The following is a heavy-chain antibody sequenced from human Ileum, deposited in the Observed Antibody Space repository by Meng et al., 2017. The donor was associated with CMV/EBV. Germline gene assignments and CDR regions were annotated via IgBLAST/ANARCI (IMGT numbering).Heavy chain of an antibody. CDR2: INGDASST. D-gene: IGHD5-12*01. J-gene: IGHJ5*01. CDR3: TRGQTGYGRFDS. V-gene: IGHV3-74*01. CDR1: GFIFSSHW. Sequence: GGSLRLSCAASGFIFSSHWMHWVRQAPGKGLVWVSRINGDASSTSYADSVKGRFTITRDNAKDTLYLQMNSLRDEDTAVYYCTRGQTGYGRFDSWGQGTLVTVSS.